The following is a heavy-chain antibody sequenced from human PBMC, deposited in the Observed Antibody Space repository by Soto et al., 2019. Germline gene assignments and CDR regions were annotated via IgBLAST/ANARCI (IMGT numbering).Heavy chain of an antibody. J-gene: IGHJ4*02. CDR1: VYTFPSKG. D-gene: IGHD1-26*01. CDR3: ARDRGSYALDY. V-gene: IGHV1-18*01. Sequence: QFKLLQSGVEWKKLGPSGKVSCKVSVYTFPSKGFSGGRQAPGQGLEWMGWISAYNGNTNYAQKLQGRVTMTTDTSTSTAYMELRSLRSDDTAVYYCARDRGSYALDYWGQGTLVTVSS. CDR2: ISAYNGNT.